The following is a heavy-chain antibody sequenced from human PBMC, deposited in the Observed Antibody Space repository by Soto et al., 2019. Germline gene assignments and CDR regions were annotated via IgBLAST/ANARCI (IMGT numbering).Heavy chain of an antibody. V-gene: IGHV3-48*03. Sequence: GGSLRLSCAASGFTFSSYEMNWVRQAPGKGLEWVSYISSSGSTIYYADSVEGRFTISRDNAKNSLFLQMNSLRAEETGVYYCEGVLNSGYDRWYFDLWGRGTLVTVSS. CDR3: EGVLNSGYDRWYFDL. CDR2: ISSSGSTI. D-gene: IGHD5-12*01. CDR1: GFTFSSYE. J-gene: IGHJ2*01.